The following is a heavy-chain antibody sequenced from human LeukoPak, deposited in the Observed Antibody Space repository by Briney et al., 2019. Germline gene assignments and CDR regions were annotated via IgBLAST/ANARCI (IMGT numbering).Heavy chain of an antibody. CDR3: ARVWNVAGNGGNQYYFDY. CDR2: IYPSGGST. J-gene: IGHJ4*02. D-gene: IGHD6-19*01. V-gene: IGHV1-46*01. CDR1: GYTFTRYY. Sequence: ASVKVSCKASGYTFTRYYMHCVRQAPGQGLECMGIIYPSGGSTSYAQKFQGRVTMTRDTSTSTVYIELSSLRSEDTAVYYCARVWNVAGNGGNQYYFDYWGQRNLVTVSS.